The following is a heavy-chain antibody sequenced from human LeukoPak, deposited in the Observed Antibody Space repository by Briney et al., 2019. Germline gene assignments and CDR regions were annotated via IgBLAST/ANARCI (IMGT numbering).Heavy chain of an antibody. Sequence: PGRSLRLSCAASGFTFSSYGMHWVRQAPGKGLEWVAVIWYDGSNKYYADSVKGRFTISRDNSKNTLYLQMNSLRAEDTAVYYCARDRKEPGYIAVAGYFDYWGQGTLVTVSS. V-gene: IGHV3-33*01. CDR2: IWYDGSNK. D-gene: IGHD6-19*01. CDR1: GFTFSSYG. J-gene: IGHJ4*02. CDR3: ARDRKEPGYIAVAGYFDY.